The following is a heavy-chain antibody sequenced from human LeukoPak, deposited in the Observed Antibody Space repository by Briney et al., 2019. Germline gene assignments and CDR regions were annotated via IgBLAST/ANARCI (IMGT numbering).Heavy chain of an antibody. D-gene: IGHD5-18*01. CDR3: AKSPSVAMVGLDV. Sequence: PGGSLRLSCAASGFIFSNYGMNWVRQAPRKGLEWVSGISASGGGTYYADSVKGRFTISRDSSKNTLYLQMTSLRAEDTAIYYCAKSPSVAMVGLDVWVQGTTVTVSS. CDR1: GFIFSNYG. V-gene: IGHV3-23*01. CDR2: ISASGGGT. J-gene: IGHJ6*02.